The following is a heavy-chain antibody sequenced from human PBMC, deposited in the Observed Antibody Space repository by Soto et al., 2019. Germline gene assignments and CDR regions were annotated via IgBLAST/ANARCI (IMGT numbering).Heavy chain of an antibody. CDR3: AGGYYVFWSGRDTNYYFDY. D-gene: IGHD3-3*01. CDR2: IYYSGNT. J-gene: IGHJ4*02. V-gene: IGHV4-30-4*01. CDR1: GGSIINGDYY. Sequence: KPLETLSLTCTVSGGSIINGDYYWTWIRPPPGKGLEWIGYIYYSGNTYYNPSLKRRVMILVDTSKNQISLNLSFVTAADTAVYYWAGGYYVFWSGRDTNYYFDYWGQGAVFTVSS.